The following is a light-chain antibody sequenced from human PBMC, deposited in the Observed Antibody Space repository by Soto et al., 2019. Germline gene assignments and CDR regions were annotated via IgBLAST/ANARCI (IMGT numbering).Light chain of an antibody. CDR2: AAS. V-gene: IGKV1-8*01. CDR1: QDISSY. J-gene: IGKJ1*01. Sequence: AIRMTQSPSSFSASTGDRVTITCRASQDISSYLAWYQQKPGKAPELLIYAASTLQSGVPSRFSGSGSGTDFTLTISCLQSEDFATYYCQQYYSYPWTFGHGTKLDIK. CDR3: QQYYSYPWT.